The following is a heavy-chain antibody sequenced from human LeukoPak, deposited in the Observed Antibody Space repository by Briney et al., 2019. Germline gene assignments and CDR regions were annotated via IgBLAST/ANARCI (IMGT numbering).Heavy chain of an antibody. J-gene: IGHJ3*02. D-gene: IGHD3-10*01. Sequence: PGGSLRLSCAVSGITLSNYGMSWVRQAPGKGLEWVAGISDSGGSTYYADSVKGRFTISRDNSKNTLYLQMNSLRAEDTAVYYCAKGLMVRGVITGSAFDIWGQGTMVTVSS. CDR1: GITLSNYG. CDR2: ISDSGGST. V-gene: IGHV3-23*01. CDR3: AKGLMVRGVITGSAFDI.